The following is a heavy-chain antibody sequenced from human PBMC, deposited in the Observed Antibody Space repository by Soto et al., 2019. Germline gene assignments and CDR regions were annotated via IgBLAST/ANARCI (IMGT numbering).Heavy chain of an antibody. CDR3: ASDDEHGSNCALAY. CDR2: IFPKGRDK. D-gene: IGHD1-26*01. V-gene: IGHV3-30*13. Sequence: QVQLVQSGGGVVQPGRSLRLSCAASGFNFNTYFMHWVRQAPGKGLEWVAMIFPKGRDKEYADSVKGRFTISRDNSNNRKYPQMDSLRTEDTAVYYCASDDEHGSNCALAYWGQGALVTVSS. CDR1: GFNFNTYF. J-gene: IGHJ4*02.